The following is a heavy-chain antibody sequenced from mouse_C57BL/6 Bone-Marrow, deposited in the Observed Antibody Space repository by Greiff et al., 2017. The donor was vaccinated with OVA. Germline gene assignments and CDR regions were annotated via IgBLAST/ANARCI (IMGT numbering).Heavy chain of an antibody. D-gene: IGHD1-1*01. CDR2: INYDGSST. J-gene: IGHJ1*03. CDR3: ARDSYGSSYWYFDV. CDR1: GFTFSDYY. V-gene: IGHV5-16*01. Sequence: EVKLVESEGGLVQPGSSMKLSCTASGFTFSDYYMAWVRQVPEKGLEWVANINYDGSSTYYLDSLKSRFIISRDNAKNILYLQMSSLKSEDTATYYCARDSYGSSYWYFDVWGTGTTVTVSS.